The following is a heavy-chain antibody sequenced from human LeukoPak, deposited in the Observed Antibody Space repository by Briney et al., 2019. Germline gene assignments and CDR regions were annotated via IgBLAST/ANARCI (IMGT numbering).Heavy chain of an antibody. J-gene: IGHJ4*02. CDR3: ASVVQRWLSTAERLYYFDY. D-gene: IGHD3-22*01. CDR2: IYRGGST. Sequence: GGSLRLSCAASGFTVSSNYMSWVRQAPGKGLEWGSVIYRGGSTYYADSGKGRFAISRDNSKNTLYLQMNSLRAEDTAVYYCASVVQRWLSTAERLYYFDYWGQGTLVTVSS. V-gene: IGHV3-53*01. CDR1: GFTVSSNY.